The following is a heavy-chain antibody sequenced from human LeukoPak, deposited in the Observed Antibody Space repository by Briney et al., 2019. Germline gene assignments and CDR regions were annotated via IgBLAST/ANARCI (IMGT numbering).Heavy chain of an antibody. D-gene: IGHD3-3*01. Sequence: SETLSLTCTGSGGSISSSSYYWGWIRQPPGKGLEWIGNIFYSGSTYNNPSLKSRVTISVDTSKNQFSLKLSSVTAADTAVYYCAREPIGWSGYFKNWFDPWGQGTLVTVSS. CDR2: IFYSGST. V-gene: IGHV4-39*02. J-gene: IGHJ5*02. CDR3: AREPIGWSGYFKNWFDP. CDR1: GGSISSSSYY.